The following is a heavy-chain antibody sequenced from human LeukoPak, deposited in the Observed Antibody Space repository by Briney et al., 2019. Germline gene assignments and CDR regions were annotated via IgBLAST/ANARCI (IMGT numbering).Heavy chain of an antibody. V-gene: IGHV4-61*02. CDR3: ARGGSLSSSPVFDY. Sequence: SETLSLTCTVSGGSISSGSYYWSWIRQPAGKGLEWIGRIYTSGSTNYNPSLKSRVTISVDKSKNQFSLKLSSVTAADTAVYYCARGGSLSSSPVFDYWGQGTLVTVSS. D-gene: IGHD6-6*01. J-gene: IGHJ4*02. CDR2: IYTSGST. CDR1: GGSISSGSYY.